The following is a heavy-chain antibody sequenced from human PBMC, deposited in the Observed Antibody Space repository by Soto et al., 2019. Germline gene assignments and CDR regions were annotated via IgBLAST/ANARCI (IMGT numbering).Heavy chain of an antibody. CDR1: GYTFSGQY. Sequence: QVQLVQSGAEVKKPGASVKVSCTTSGYTFSGQYINWVRQAPGQGLEWMGWINPKTGATNYARDFQDWVTMTSYTSMTTVYLELTSLTSDHTAVYYCAREEIGIFDFWGQGTMVTVSS. CDR3: AREEIGIFDF. CDR2: INPKTGAT. V-gene: IGHV1-2*04. J-gene: IGHJ3*01.